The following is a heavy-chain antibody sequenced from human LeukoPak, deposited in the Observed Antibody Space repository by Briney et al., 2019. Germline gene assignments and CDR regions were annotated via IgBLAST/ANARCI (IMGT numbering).Heavy chain of an antibody. J-gene: IGHJ4*02. Sequence: HPGGSLRLSCAASGFTFSSYEMNWVRQAPGKGLEWVSYISSSGSTIYYADSVKGRFTISRDNAKNSLYLQMNSLRAEDTAVYYCARDPPQWLVRSPEQRDYWGQGTLVTVSS. D-gene: IGHD6-19*01. CDR2: ISSSGSTI. CDR3: ARDPPQWLVRSPEQRDY. CDR1: GFTFSSYE. V-gene: IGHV3-48*03.